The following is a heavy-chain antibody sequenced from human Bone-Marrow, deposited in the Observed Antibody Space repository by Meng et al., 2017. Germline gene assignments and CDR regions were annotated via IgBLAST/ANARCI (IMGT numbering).Heavy chain of an antibody. Sequence: QVQLQQWGDGLLTPSETLSSTGAVYGGSVSGYYWSWIRQPPGKGLEWIGEINHSGSTNYNPSLKSRVTISVDTSKNQFSLKLSSVTAADTAVYYCARAYYGSGSYYQNWGQGTLVTVSS. CDR3: ARAYYGSGSYYQN. CDR2: INHSGST. J-gene: IGHJ4*02. D-gene: IGHD3-10*01. CDR1: GGSVSGYY. V-gene: IGHV4-34*01.